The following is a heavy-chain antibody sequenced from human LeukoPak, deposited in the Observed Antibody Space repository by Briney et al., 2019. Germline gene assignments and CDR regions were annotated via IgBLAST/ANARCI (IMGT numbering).Heavy chain of an antibody. V-gene: IGHV4-34*01. D-gene: IGHD4-11*01. CDR3: TRNGPDYSN. J-gene: IGHJ4*02. CDR1: GGSLSIYY. CDR2: INHSGST. Sequence: SEALSLTCAVYGGSLSIYYWTWIRQPPGKGLEWIGEINHSGSTNYNPSLKRRVTISVDTSKNQFSLKLSSVTAADTAVYYCTRNGPDYSNWGQGTLVTVSS.